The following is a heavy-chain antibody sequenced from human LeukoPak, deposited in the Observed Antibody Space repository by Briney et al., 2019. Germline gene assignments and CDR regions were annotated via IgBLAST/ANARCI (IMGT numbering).Heavy chain of an antibody. D-gene: IGHD5-24*01. CDR3: ARGSRDGYNHFDY. Sequence: SETLSLACTISGGSITSYHWSWIRQPPGKGLEWIGYIYYSGSTNYNPSLKSRVTISVDTSKNQFSLNLRSVTAADTAVYYCARGSRDGYNHFDYWGQGTLVTVSS. V-gene: IGHV4-59*01. J-gene: IGHJ4*02. CDR2: IYYSGST. CDR1: GGSITSYH.